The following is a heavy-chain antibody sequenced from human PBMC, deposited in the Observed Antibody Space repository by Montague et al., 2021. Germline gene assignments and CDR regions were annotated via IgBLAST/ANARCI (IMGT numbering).Heavy chain of an antibody. Sequence: SETLSLTCSVSGDSISSYEYYWTWIRQPAGRGLEWIGRVYKRGDTNTNPSLRSRLTLSVDTSKNHFSLTLTSATAADTAAYFCARDSPVVEPWVGEHKGAFDIWGQGTMVTVSS. CDR2: VYKRGDT. CDR1: GDSISSYEYY. CDR3: ARDSPVVEPWVGEHKGAFDI. D-gene: IGHD3-10*01. J-gene: IGHJ3*02. V-gene: IGHV4-4*07.